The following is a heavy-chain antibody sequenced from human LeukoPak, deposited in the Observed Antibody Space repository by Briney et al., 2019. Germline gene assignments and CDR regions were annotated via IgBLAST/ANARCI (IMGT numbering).Heavy chain of an antibody. CDR2: INHSGST. CDR3: AKGRAAADTWMPHHRNWFDP. V-gene: IGHV4-34*01. D-gene: IGHD6-13*01. J-gene: IGHJ5*02. Sequence: SETLSLTCAVYGGSFSGYYWSWIRQPPGKGLEWIGEINHSGSTNYNPSLKSRVTISVDTSKNQFSLKLSSVTAADTAVYYCAKGRAAADTWMPHHRNWFDPWGQGTLVTVSS. CDR1: GGSFSGYY.